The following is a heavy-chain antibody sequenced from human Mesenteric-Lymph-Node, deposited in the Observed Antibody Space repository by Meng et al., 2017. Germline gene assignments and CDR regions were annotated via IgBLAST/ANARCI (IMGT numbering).Heavy chain of an antibody. V-gene: IGHV3-48*03. Sequence: GESLKISCITSGFTFSSYWMTWVRQAPGKGLEWVSYIVRSGSSIYYADSVEGRFTISRDNAKNSLYLQMNSLRAEDTAVYYCAREWFNYFDYWGQGTLVTVSS. CDR3: AREWFNYFDY. CDR1: GFTFSSYW. J-gene: IGHJ4*02. CDR2: IVRSGSSI. D-gene: IGHD3-10*01.